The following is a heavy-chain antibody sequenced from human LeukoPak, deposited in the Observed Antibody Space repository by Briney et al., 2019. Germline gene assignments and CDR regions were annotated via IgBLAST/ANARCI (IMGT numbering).Heavy chain of an antibody. Sequence: SETLSLTCTVFGGSISSYYWSWIRQPPGKGLEWIGYIYYSGSTNYNPSLKSRVTISVDTSKNQFSLKLSSVTAADTAVYYCARDVWGGYFDYWGQGTLVTVSS. CDR1: GGSISSYY. J-gene: IGHJ4*02. CDR3: ARDVWGGYFDY. V-gene: IGHV4-59*01. D-gene: IGHD3-16*01. CDR2: IYYSGST.